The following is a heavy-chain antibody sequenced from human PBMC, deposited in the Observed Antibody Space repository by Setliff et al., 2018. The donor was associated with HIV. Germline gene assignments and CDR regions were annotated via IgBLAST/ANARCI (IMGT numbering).Heavy chain of an antibody. J-gene: IGHJ3*01. V-gene: IGHV4-59*12. CDR1: DSAMDSYY. Sequence: PSETLSLTCTVSDSAMDSYYWSWVRQSPGRGLEYIGYIYWTGKTDYNPSLKSRDTISLDTSGNQFSLKLNSVTGADTAVYYCAKISPRGYSDITTGRLTDPFDVWGPGTMVTVSS. CDR3: AKISPRGYSDITTGRLTDPFDV. CDR2: IYWTGKT. D-gene: IGHD3-9*01.